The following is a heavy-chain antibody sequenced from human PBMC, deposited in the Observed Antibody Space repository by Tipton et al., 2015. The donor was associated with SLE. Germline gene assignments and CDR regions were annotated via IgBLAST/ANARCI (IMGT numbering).Heavy chain of an antibody. D-gene: IGHD1-26*01. CDR3: ARTLGAIAHTVYDAFDI. V-gene: IGHV4-59*11. Sequence: TLSLTCTVSGDSISAHYWSWIRQPPGKGLEWIGYIHYSGTTHDNPSLKSRVTMSVDMSKNQFSLRLTSVTAADTAVYYCARTLGAIAHTVYDAFDIWGQGKMVTVSS. J-gene: IGHJ3*02. CDR2: IHYSGTT. CDR1: GDSISAHY.